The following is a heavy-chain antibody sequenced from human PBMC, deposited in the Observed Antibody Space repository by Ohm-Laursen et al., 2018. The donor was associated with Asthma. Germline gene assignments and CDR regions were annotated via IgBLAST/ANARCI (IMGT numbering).Heavy chain of an antibody. Sequence: LSLTCTVSGDSISSGNNYWSWIRQHPAKGLEWIGYIYYSGNTYSNPSLRSRVAISVDTSTNQFSLNLTSVTAADTAVYYCARGSFYYESTGYYFFDHWGQGALVTVSS. CDR3: ARGSFYYESTGYYFFDH. CDR2: IYYSGNT. CDR1: GDSISSGNNY. J-gene: IGHJ4*02. V-gene: IGHV4-31*03. D-gene: IGHD3-22*01.